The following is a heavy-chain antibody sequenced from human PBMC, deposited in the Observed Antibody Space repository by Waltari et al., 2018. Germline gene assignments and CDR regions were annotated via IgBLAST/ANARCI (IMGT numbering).Heavy chain of an antibody. CDR3: ARGKYCSSTSCYVDS. CDR1: GASITSYF. J-gene: IGHJ4*02. D-gene: IGHD2-2*01. CDR2: IYPTGST. V-gene: IGHV4-4*07. Sequence: QVQLQESGPGLVKPSETLSLTCTVSGASITSYFWTWIRQPAGKGLEWLGRIYPTGSTNYNPSLKSRVTISVDKSTNHFSLKLSSVTAADTAVYYCARGKYCSSTSCYVDSWGQGTLVTVSS.